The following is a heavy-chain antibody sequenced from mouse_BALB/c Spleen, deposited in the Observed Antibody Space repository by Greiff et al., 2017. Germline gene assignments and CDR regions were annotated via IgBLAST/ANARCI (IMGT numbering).Heavy chain of an antibody. V-gene: IGHV1-54*01. CDR1: GYAFTNYL. D-gene: IGHD2-3*01. J-gene: IGHJ1*01. CDR2: INPGSGGT. Sequence: QVQLKQSGAELVRPGTSVKVSCKASGYAFTNYLIEWVKQRPGQGLEWIGVINPGSGGTNYNEKFKGKATLTADKSSSTAYMQLSSLTSDDSAVYFCARDGYYIDFDVWGAGTTVTVSS. CDR3: ARDGYYIDFDV.